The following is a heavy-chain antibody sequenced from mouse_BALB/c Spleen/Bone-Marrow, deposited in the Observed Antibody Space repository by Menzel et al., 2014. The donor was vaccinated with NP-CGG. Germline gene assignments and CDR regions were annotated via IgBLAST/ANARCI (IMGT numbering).Heavy chain of an antibody. D-gene: IGHD2-2*01. CDR3: ARGGNGXXGXWXXDV. CDR2: XDPSDSYT. J-gene: IGHJ1*01. Sequence: QVQLQQPGAELVKPGASVKLSCKASGYTFTSYWMHWVKQRPGQGLEWIGEXDPSDSYTNYNQKFKGKATLTVDKSSSTAYMQLSSLTSEDSAVYYCARGGNGXXGXWXXDVWGAGTTVTVSS. CDR1: GYTFTSYW. V-gene: IGHV1-69*02.